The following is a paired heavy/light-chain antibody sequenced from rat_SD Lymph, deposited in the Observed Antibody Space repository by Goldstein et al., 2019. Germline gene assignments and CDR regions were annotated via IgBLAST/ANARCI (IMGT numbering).Heavy chain of an antibody. CDR2: ISYDGGST. CDR1: GFTFSNYG. V-gene: IGHV5-20*01. J-gene: IGHJ3*01. CDR3: TTDPAGYNLFAY. D-gene: IGHD1-5*01. Sequence: EVQLVESGGGLVQPGRSMKLSCAASGFTFSNYGMAWVRQAPKKGLEWVAYISYDGGSTYYRDPVKGRFTISRDNAKSTLYLQMDSLRSEDTATYYCTTDPAGYNLFAYWGQGTLVTVSS.
Light chain of an antibody. CDR2: SGS. Sequence: DVQMTQSPSNLAASPGESVSINCKASKSISKYLAWYQQKPGKANKLLIYSGSTLQSGTPSRFSGSGSGTDFTLTIRNLEPEDFGLYYCQQHNEYPPTFGSGTKLEIK. V-gene: IGKV16S1*01. CDR1: KSISKY. J-gene: IGKJ5*01. CDR3: QQHNEYPPT.